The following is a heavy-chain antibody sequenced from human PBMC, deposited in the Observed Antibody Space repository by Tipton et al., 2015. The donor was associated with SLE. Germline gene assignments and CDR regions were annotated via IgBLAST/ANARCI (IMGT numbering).Heavy chain of an antibody. V-gene: IGHV4-59*02. CDR1: GGSVSSYY. CDR3: ARHHGSGWLYGLDV. Sequence: TLSLTCTVSGGSVSSYYWGWIRQPPGKGLEWIGYMYYTGNSNYNPSLRSRVTISLDTSKNQFSLKVTSVTAADTAVYYCARHHGSGWLYGLDVWGQGTTVTVSS. D-gene: IGHD6-19*01. J-gene: IGHJ6*02. CDR2: MYYTGNS.